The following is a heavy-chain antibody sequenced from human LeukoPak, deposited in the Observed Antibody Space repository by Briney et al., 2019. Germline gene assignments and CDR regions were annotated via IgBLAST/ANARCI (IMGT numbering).Heavy chain of an antibody. Sequence: SETLSLTCTVSGGSISSYYWGWIRQPPGKGLEWIGGIYYSGSTYYNPSLKSRVTISVDTSKNQFSLKLSSVTAADTAVYYCARSRVSYGSGSYYDPWGQGTLVTVSS. CDR3: ARSRVSYGSGSYYDP. D-gene: IGHD3-10*01. J-gene: IGHJ5*02. V-gene: IGHV4-39*01. CDR2: IYYSGST. CDR1: GGSISSYY.